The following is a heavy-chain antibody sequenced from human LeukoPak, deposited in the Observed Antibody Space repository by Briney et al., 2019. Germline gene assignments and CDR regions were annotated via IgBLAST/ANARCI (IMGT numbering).Heavy chain of an antibody. CDR3: ASYDSSGYYIYSNYAFDI. D-gene: IGHD3-22*01. Sequence: PSETLSLTCIVSGGSISGYYWNWIRQPPGKGLEWIGYIYYSGSTNYNPSLKSRVTVSLDTSKKQFSLKLSSVTAADTAVYYCASYDSSGYYIYSNYAFDIWGQGTMVTVSS. CDR2: IYYSGST. J-gene: IGHJ3*02. CDR1: GGSISGYY. V-gene: IGHV4-59*12.